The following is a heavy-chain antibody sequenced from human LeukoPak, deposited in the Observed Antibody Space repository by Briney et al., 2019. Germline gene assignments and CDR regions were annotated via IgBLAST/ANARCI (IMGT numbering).Heavy chain of an antibody. V-gene: IGHV3-13*04. CDR1: GFTFSSYD. J-gene: IGHJ4*02. Sequence: GGSLRLSCAASGFTFSSYDMHWVRQVTGKGLEWVSVIGTSGDTYYADSVKGRFTISRENARNSSYLQMNSLTAGDTAVYYCAREDSHGEGSGYWGQGTLVTVSS. CDR2: IGTSGDT. D-gene: IGHD4-17*01. CDR3: AREDSHGEGSGY.